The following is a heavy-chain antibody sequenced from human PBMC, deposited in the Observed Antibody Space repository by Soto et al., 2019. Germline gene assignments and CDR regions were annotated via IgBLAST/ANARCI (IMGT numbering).Heavy chain of an antibody. CDR3: ARGGGCTNGVCYTWGSQPTLDY. Sequence: QVQLVQSGAEVKKPGASVKVSCKASGYTFTSYGISWVRQAPGQGLEWMGWISAYNGNTNYAQKLQVRVTMTTDTSTSTADMEVRSLRSDDTAVYYCARGGGCTNGVCYTWGSQPTLDYWGQGTLVTVSS. CDR2: ISAYNGNT. CDR1: GYTFTSYG. D-gene: IGHD2-8*01. J-gene: IGHJ4*02. V-gene: IGHV1-18*01.